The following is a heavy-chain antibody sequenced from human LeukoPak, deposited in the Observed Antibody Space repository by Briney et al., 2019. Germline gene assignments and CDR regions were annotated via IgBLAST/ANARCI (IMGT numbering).Heavy chain of an antibody. CDR3: ARVLSDWHYYYYYYYMDV. Sequence: GGSLRLSCAASGFTFSDYYMSWIRQAPGKGLEWVSYISSSGSTIYYADSVKGRFTISRDNAKNSLYLQMNSLRDEDTAVYYCARVLSDWHYYYYYYYMDVWGKGTTVTISS. J-gene: IGHJ6*03. D-gene: IGHD3-9*01. V-gene: IGHV3-11*04. CDR1: GFTFSDYY. CDR2: ISSSGSTI.